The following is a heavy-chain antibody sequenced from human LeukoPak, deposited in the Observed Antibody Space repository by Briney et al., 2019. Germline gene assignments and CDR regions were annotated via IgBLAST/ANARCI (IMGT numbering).Heavy chain of an antibody. Sequence: ASVKVSCKASGGTFSSYAIGWVRQAPGQGLEWMGRIIPIFGTANYAQKFQGRVTITTDESTSTAYMELSSLRSEDTAVYYCARDPIAAAGPWGQGTLVTVSS. D-gene: IGHD6-13*01. CDR2: IIPIFGTA. V-gene: IGHV1-69*05. CDR3: ARDPIAAAGP. CDR1: GGTFSSYA. J-gene: IGHJ5*02.